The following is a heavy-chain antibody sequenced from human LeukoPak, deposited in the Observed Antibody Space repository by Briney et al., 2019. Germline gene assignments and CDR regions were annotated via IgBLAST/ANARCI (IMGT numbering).Heavy chain of an antibody. V-gene: IGHV5-51*01. D-gene: IGHD3-22*01. CDR1: GYIFTSYW. J-gene: IGHJ3*02. CDR3: ARPAYYYDNSVLWDAFDI. Sequence: GESLKISCKGSGYIFTSYWIGWGRQMPGKGLGCMGIIYPGDSDTRYSPSFRGQVTISADKSINTAYLQWSSLKASDTAMYYCARPAYYYDNSVLWDAFDIWGQGTMVTVSS. CDR2: IYPGDSDT.